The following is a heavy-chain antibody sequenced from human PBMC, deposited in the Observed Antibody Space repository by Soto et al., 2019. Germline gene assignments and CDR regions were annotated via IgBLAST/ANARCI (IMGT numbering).Heavy chain of an antibody. Sequence: SVKVSCKASGGTFSSYAISWVRQAPGQGLEWMGGIIPIFGTANYAQKFQGRVTITADESTSTAYMELSSLRSEDTAVYYCAREYYYDSSGYYGPFDYWGQGTLVTVSS. CDR2: IIPIFGTA. CDR3: AREYYYDSSGYYGPFDY. D-gene: IGHD3-22*01. CDR1: GGTFSSYA. J-gene: IGHJ4*02. V-gene: IGHV1-69*13.